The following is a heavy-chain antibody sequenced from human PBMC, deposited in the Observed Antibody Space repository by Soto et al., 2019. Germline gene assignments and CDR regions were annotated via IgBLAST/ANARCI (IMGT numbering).Heavy chain of an antibody. Sequence: SGTLSLTCSVSGASINNFAYYWGWIRQPPGKGLEWIGTVYYNENTYYNPSLRSRVAISVDTAKNQFSLNLRSVTAADTAVYFCARRERYYGSPGWFDPWGQGTLVTAPQ. CDR3: ARRERYYGSPGWFDP. CDR1: GASINNFAYY. CDR2: VYYNENT. J-gene: IGHJ5*01. V-gene: IGHV4-39*01. D-gene: IGHD3-10*01.